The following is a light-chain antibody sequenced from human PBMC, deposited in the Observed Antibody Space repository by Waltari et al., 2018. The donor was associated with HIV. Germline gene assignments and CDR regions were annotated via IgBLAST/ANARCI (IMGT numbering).Light chain of an antibody. CDR2: EVN. J-gene: IGLJ3*02. CDR3: NSYAGSNNWV. V-gene: IGLV2-8*01. Sequence: QSALTQPPSASGSPGQSVTISCTGTSSDVGGSKYVPWYQQHPGKAPNLMIYEVNKRPSGVPDRFSGSKSANTASLTVSGLQADDEADYYCNSYAGSNNWVFGGGTKLTVL. CDR1: SSDVGGSKY.